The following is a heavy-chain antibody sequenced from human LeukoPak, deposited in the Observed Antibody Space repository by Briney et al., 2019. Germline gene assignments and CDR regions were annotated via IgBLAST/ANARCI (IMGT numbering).Heavy chain of an antibody. J-gene: IGHJ4*02. CDR3: ARTSPRAATFDY. Sequence: SETLSLTCAVSGGSISSYYWSWLRQPAGKGLEWIGRIYTSGATNYNPSLKSRVTMSVDTSKNQFSLNLNSVTAADTAVYYCARTSPRAATFDYWGQGTLVTVSS. D-gene: IGHD2-15*01. CDR1: GGSISSYY. CDR2: IYTSGAT. V-gene: IGHV4-4*07.